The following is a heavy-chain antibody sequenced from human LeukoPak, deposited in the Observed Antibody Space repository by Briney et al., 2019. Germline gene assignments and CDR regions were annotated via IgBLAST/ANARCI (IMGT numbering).Heavy chain of an antibody. J-gene: IGHJ4*02. CDR1: GGSISSYY. V-gene: IGHV4-59*01. Sequence: SETLSLTCTVSGGSISSYYWSWIRQPPGKGLEWIGYVYYSGRTNYNPSLESRVTISVDTSKNQFSLKLTSVTAADTAMYYCARRGGNPLGAFDIWGQGTLVTVSS. CDR3: ARRGGNPLGAFDI. CDR2: VYYSGRT. D-gene: IGHD4-23*01.